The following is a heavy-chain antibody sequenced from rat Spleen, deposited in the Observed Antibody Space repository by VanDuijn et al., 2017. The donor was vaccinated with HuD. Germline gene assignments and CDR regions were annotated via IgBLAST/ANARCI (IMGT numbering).Heavy chain of an antibody. Sequence: EVQLVESGGGLVQPGRSLKLSCAASGFTLSDFGMLWVRQAPTKGLVWVATISYGDSSGNSSTYYRDSVQGRFTISRDDAKNTLSLQVYSLRSEDTSTYYCARRHYGYTDYFDYWGQGVMVTVSS. J-gene: IGHJ2*01. CDR3: ARRHYGYTDYFDY. V-gene: IGHV5-29*01. CDR1: GFTLSDFG. D-gene: IGHD1-9*01. CDR2: ISYGDSSGNSST.